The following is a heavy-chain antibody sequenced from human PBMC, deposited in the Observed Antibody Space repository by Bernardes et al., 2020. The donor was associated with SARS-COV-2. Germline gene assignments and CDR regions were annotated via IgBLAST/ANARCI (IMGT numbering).Heavy chain of an antibody. CDR1: GGSISRYY. J-gene: IGHJ5*02. CDR3: ARGDYSNYGWFDP. V-gene: IGHV4-59*01. D-gene: IGHD4-4*01. CDR2: IFYSGST. Sequence: SETLSLTCTVSGGSISRYYWSWIRQPPGKGLEWIGYIFYSGSTNYNPSLKSRVTISLDTSKSQFSLKLTSVTAADTAVYYCARGDYSNYGWFDPWGQETLVTVSS.